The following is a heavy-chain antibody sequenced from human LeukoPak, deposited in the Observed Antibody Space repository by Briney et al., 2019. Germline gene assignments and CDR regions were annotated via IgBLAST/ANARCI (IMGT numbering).Heavy chain of an antibody. CDR3: ARTITFGGVIVIPWFDP. J-gene: IGHJ5*02. D-gene: IGHD3-16*02. CDR2: INHSGST. CDR1: GGSFSGYY. Sequence: SETLSLTCAVYGGSFSGYYWSWIRQPPGKGLEWIGEINHSGSTYYNPSLKSRVTISVDTSKNQFSLKLSSVTAADTAVYYCARTITFGGVIVIPWFDPWGQGTLVTVSS. V-gene: IGHV4-34*01.